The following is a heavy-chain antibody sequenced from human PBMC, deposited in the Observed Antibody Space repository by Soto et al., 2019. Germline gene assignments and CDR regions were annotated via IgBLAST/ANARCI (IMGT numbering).Heavy chain of an antibody. D-gene: IGHD2-15*01. J-gene: IGHJ2*01. Sequence: ESGGGVVQPGRSLRLSCAASGFTFSSYAMHWVRQAPGKGLEWVAVISYDGSNKYYADSVKGRFTISRDNSKNTLYLQMTSLRAEDTAVYYCAREEGAATDGYFDLWGRGTLVTVSS. V-gene: IGHV3-30-3*01. CDR3: AREEGAATDGYFDL. CDR2: ISYDGSNK. CDR1: GFTFSSYA.